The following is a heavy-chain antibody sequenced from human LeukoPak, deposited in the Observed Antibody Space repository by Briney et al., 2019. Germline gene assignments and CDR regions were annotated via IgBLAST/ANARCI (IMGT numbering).Heavy chain of an antibody. CDR3: ARGLVGATYAFDY. D-gene: IGHD1-26*01. V-gene: IGHV3-53*01. Sequence: PGGSLRLSCAASGFIVSSNYMNWVRQAPGKGLEWVSVIYSGGTTYYADSVKGRFTISRDNSKNTLYLQMNSLRAEDTAVYYCARGLVGATYAFDYWGQGTLVTVSS. CDR1: GFIVSSNY. CDR2: IYSGGTT. J-gene: IGHJ4*02.